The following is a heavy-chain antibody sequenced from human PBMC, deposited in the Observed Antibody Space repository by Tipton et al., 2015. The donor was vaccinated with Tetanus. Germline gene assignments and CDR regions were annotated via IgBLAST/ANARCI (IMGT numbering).Heavy chain of an antibody. CDR2: ITVYNGHT. D-gene: IGHD1-26*01. CDR1: GYTFTNHA. V-gene: IGHV1-18*01. J-gene: IGHJ3*01. Sequence: QLVQSGAEVKKPGASVKVSCKASGYTFTNHAISWVRQAPGQGLEWVGWITVYNGHTDYAQNLQGRVTLTIESSTNTAYMELRSLRSDDTAVYYCARDREAFDYWGQGTKVTVSS. CDR3: ARDREAFDY.